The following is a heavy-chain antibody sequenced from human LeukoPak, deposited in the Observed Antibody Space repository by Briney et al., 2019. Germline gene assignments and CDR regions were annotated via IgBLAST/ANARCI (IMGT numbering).Heavy chain of an antibody. CDR2: INTSGGST. V-gene: IGHV3-23*01. CDR1: GFTFSSYA. CDR3: AIMHPYYDGNGYWVQ. J-gene: IGHJ4*02. D-gene: IGHD3-22*01. Sequence: GGSLRLSCAASGFTFSSYAMRWVRPAPGKWLEWVSGINTSGGSTAYADSVKGRFTISRDNPRNTLYMQMNSLRAEDTALYYCAIMHPYYDGNGYWVQWGQGTLVTVSS.